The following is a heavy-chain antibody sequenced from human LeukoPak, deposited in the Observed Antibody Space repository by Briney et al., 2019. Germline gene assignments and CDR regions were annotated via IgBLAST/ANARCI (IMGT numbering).Heavy chain of an antibody. J-gene: IGHJ4*02. CDR3: ARDLDYSTGFDY. Sequence: GGSLGLSCAASGLTFSNYEMNWVRQAPGKGLEWVSYISSSGGIIYYADSVKGRFTISRDIANSLLYLQMNSLRADDTAVYYCARDLDYSTGFDYWGQGTLVTVSS. CDR1: GLTFSNYE. D-gene: IGHD4-11*01. CDR2: ISSSGGII. V-gene: IGHV3-48*03.